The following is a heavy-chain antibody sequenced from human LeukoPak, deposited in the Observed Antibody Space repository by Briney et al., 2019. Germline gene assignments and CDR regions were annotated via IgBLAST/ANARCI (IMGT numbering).Heavy chain of an antibody. CDR1: GGSISSSSYY. CDR3: ARLKMATINFDY. CDR2: IYYSGST. J-gene: IGHJ4*02. V-gene: IGHV4-39*01. Sequence: PSETLSLTCTVSGGSISSSSYYWGWIRQPPGNGLEWIGSIYYSGSTYYNPSLKSRVTISVDTSKNQFSLKLSSVTAADTAVYYCARLKMATINFDYWGQGTLVTVSS. D-gene: IGHD5-24*01.